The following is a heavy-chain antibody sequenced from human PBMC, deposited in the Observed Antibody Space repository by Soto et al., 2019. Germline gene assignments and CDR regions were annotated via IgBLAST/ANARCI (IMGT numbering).Heavy chain of an antibody. D-gene: IGHD5-12*01. CDR3: ARDGYSGYGTGYYYYGMDV. CDR2: IWYDGSNK. V-gene: IGHV3-33*01. J-gene: IGHJ6*02. Sequence: QVQLVESGGGVVQPGRSLRLSCAASGFTFSSYGMHWVRQAPGKGLEWVAVIWYDGSNKYYADSVKGRFTISRDNSKNTLYLQMNSLRAEDTAVYYCARDGYSGYGTGYYYYGMDVWGQGTTVTVSS. CDR1: GFTFSSYG.